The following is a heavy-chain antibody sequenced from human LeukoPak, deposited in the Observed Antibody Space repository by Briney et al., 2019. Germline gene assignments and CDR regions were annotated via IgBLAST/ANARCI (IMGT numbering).Heavy chain of an antibody. CDR3: AKLMVRGVIEFDY. D-gene: IGHD3-10*01. Sequence: GGSLRLSCTASGFTFGDYAMSWFRQAPGKGLEWVSAISGSGGSTYYADSVKGRFTISRDNSTNTLYLQMNSLRAEDTAVYYCAKLMVRGVIEFDYWGQGTLVTVSS. CDR2: ISGSGGST. CDR1: GFTFGDYA. J-gene: IGHJ4*02. V-gene: IGHV3-23*01.